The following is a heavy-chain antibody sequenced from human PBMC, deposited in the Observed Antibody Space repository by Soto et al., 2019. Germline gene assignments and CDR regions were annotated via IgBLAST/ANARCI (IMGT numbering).Heavy chain of an antibody. CDR2: IWYDGSNK. CDR3: ARDPIVLMVYATTYGMDV. CDR1: GFTFSSYG. V-gene: IGHV3-33*01. D-gene: IGHD2-8*01. Sequence: QVQLVESGGGVVQPGRSLRLSCAASGFTFSSYGMHWVRQAPGKGLEWVAVIWYDGSNKYYADSVKGRFTISRDNYKNTLYLQMNSLRAEDTAVYYCARDPIVLMVYATTYGMDVWGQGTTVTVSS. J-gene: IGHJ6*02.